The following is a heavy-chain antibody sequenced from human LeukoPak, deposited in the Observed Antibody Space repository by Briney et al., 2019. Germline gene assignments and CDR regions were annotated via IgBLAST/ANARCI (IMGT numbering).Heavy chain of an antibody. CDR1: GFTFSSYW. D-gene: IGHD4-17*01. V-gene: IGHV3-23*01. CDR3: AKPPNYGDKGGWFDP. Sequence: GGSLRLSCAASGFTFSSYWMSWVRQAPGKGLEWVSAISGSGGSTYYADSVKGRFTISRDNSKNTLYLQMNSLRAEDTAVYYCAKPPNYGDKGGWFDPWGQGTLVTVSS. J-gene: IGHJ5*02. CDR2: ISGSGGST.